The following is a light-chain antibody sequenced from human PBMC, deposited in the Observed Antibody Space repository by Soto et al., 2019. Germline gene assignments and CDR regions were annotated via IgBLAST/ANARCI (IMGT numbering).Light chain of an antibody. J-gene: IGKJ3*01. V-gene: IGKV3-11*01. CDR1: QSVSNH. CDR2: DSC. Sequence: IVWAHSPSTLSLSPLKRDTLCCMSRQSVSNHLSCYQQKPGQAPRLLNYDSCNRATCIPARFIGSGSGTDFTLTISSIEPEDFAVYYCQQRSNWPFGPGAKVDIK. CDR3: QQRSNWP.